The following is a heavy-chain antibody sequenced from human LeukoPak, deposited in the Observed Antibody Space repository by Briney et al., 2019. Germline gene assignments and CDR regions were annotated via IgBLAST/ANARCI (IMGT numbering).Heavy chain of an antibody. V-gene: IGHV4-59*08. CDR2: IYYSGST. D-gene: IGHD7-27*01. Sequence: SETLSLTCTVSGGFISSYYWSWIRQPPGKGLEWIGYIYYSGSTNYNPSLKSRVTISVDTSKNQFSLKLSSVTAADTAVYYCARLLGPYGMDVWGQGTTVTVSS. CDR3: ARLLGPYGMDV. CDR1: GGFISSYY. J-gene: IGHJ6*02.